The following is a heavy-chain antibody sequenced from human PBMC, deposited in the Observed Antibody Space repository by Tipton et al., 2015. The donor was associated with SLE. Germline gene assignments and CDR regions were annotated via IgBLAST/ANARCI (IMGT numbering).Heavy chain of an antibody. D-gene: IGHD1-1*01. CDR2: IYYSGST. V-gene: IGHV4-61*01. Sequence: TLSLTCTVSGGSIGSSSYYWSWIRQPPGKGLEWIGYIYYSGSTNYNPSLKSRVTISVDTSKNQFSLKLNSVTAADTAMYYCARVRFNGNWEQGNRWFDPWSQGTLVTVSS. J-gene: IGHJ5*02. CDR3: ARVRFNGNWEQGNRWFDP. CDR1: GGSIGSSSYY.